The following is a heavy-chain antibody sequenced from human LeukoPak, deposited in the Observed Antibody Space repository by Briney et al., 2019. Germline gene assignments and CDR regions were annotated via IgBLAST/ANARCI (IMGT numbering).Heavy chain of an antibody. D-gene: IGHD5-12*01. CDR1: GGTFSSYA. J-gene: IGHJ6*02. CDR2: IIPILGIA. CDR3: ARDPYSGYPRGYYYYGMDV. Sequence: ASVKVSCKASGGTFSSYAISWVRQAPGQGLEWMGRIIPILGIANYAQKFQGRVTITADKSTSTAYMELSSLRSEDTAVYYCARDPYSGYPRGYYYYGMDVWGQGTTVTVSS. V-gene: IGHV1-69*04.